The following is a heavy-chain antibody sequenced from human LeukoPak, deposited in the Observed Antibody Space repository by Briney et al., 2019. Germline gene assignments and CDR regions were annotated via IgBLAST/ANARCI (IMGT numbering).Heavy chain of an antibody. Sequence: PSETLSLTCTVSGGSISSYYWSWIRQPAGKGLEWIGRIYTSGSTNYNPSLKSRVTMSVDTSKNQFSLKLSPVTAADTAVYYCARRKSIAAAGTLWFDPWGQGTLVTVSS. CDR3: ARRKSIAAAGTLWFDP. CDR1: GGSISSYY. V-gene: IGHV4-4*07. J-gene: IGHJ5*02. CDR2: IYTSGST. D-gene: IGHD6-13*01.